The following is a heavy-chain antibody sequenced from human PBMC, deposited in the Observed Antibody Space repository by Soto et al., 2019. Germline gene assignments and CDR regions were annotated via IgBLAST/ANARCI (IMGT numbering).Heavy chain of an antibody. V-gene: IGHV3-23*01. CDR2: ISGGGGST. D-gene: IGHD3-16*01. J-gene: IGHJ2*01. CDR3: AKDHLAPGYWYFDL. Sequence: EVQLLESGGGLVQPGGSLRLSCAASGFTFSSYGMSWVRQAPGKGLEWVSVISGGGGSTYYADSVKGRFTISRDNSKNTLDLQMRSLRADDTAVYYCAKDHLAPGYWYFDLWGRGTLVTVSS. CDR1: GFTFSSYG.